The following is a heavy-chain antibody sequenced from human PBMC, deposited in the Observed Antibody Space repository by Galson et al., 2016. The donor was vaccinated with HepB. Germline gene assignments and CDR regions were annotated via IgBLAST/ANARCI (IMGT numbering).Heavy chain of an antibody. D-gene: IGHD2/OR15-2a*01. CDR2: SRNKPSSYTT. J-gene: IGHJ4*02. Sequence: SLRLSCATSGFIFSDYYMDWVRQAPGKGLEWVARSRNKPSSYTTEYAASVEGRFTISRDESKNSLYLQMSSPKTEDTAVYYCTRDGTSTRYFDNWGQGTLVTVSS. V-gene: IGHV3-72*01. CDR1: GFIFSDYY. CDR3: TRDGTSTRYFDN.